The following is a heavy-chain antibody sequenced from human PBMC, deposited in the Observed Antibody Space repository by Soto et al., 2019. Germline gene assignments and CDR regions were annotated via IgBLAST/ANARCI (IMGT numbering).Heavy chain of an antibody. CDR3: ARVNVTLDL. J-gene: IGHJ4*02. V-gene: IGHV4-30-2*01. CDR1: GDSISSGGYS. Sequence: SETLYLTCSVSGDSISSGGYSWSWIRQPPGKGLECIGYIYHSGSTYYNPSLKSRVTISVDRSKNQFSLKLSSVTAADTAVYYCARVNVTLDLWGLGTLVTVSS. CDR2: IYHSGST. D-gene: IGHD2-21*02.